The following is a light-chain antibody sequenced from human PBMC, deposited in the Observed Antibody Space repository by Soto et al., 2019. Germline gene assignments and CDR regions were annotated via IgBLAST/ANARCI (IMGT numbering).Light chain of an antibody. CDR2: EVS. V-gene: IGLV2-14*01. J-gene: IGLJ2*01. Sequence: QSALTQPASVSGSLGQSISISCAGTSSDVGGYNYVSWYQQHPGKAPKIMIFEVSNRPSGVSSRFSGSKSDNTASLTISGLQAEDEADYYCSSYTSGSTLVVFGGGTKVIVL. CDR1: SSDVGGYNY. CDR3: SSYTSGSTLVV.